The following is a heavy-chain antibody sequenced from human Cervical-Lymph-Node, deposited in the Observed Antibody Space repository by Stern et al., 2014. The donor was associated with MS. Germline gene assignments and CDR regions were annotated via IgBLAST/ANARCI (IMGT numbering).Heavy chain of an antibody. CDR3: ARTSYGGNAFDI. J-gene: IGHJ3*02. V-gene: IGHV4-31*01. CDR2: IYCSGST. Sequence: MQLVESGPGLVKPSQTLSLTCTVSGGSISSGGYYWSRIRPHPGKGLEWIGYIYCSGSTYYTPSLKSLVTISVDTSKNQFSLKLSSVTAADPAVYYCARTSYGGNAFDIWGQGTMVTVSS. CDR1: GGSISSGGYY. D-gene: IGHD4-23*01.